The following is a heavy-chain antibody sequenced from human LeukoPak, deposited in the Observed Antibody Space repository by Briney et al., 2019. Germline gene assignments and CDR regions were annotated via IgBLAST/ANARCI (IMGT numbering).Heavy chain of an antibody. CDR3: EANEYDYVWGSYRSLH. J-gene: IGHJ4*02. V-gene: IGHV1-2*02. Sequence: ASVKVSCKTSRDTFIVSYIHWVRQAPGQGLEWMGWINVNSGGKDYAEKFQGRVTVTRDTSISTSYLELSRLRSDDTAVYYCEANEYDYVWGSYRSLHRGQGTLVTVSS. D-gene: IGHD3-16*02. CDR1: RDTFIVSY. CDR2: INVNSGGK.